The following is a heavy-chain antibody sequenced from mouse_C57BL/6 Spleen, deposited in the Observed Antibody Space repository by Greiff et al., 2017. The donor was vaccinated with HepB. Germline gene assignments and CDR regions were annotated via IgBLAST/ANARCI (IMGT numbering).Heavy chain of an antibody. CDR1: GYTFTNYW. V-gene: IGHV1-63*01. CDR2: IYPGGGYT. J-gene: IGHJ1*03. CDR3: ARRYYGNWYFDV. Sequence: VQLQQSGAELVRPGTSVKMSCKASGYTFTNYWIGWAKQRPGHGLEWIGDIYPGGGYTNYNEKFKCKATLTADKSSSTAYMQFSSLTSEDSAVYYCARRYYGNWYFDVWGTGTTVTVPS. D-gene: IGHD1-2*01.